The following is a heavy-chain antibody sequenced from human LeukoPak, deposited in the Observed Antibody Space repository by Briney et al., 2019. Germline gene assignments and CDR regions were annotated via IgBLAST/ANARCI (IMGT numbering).Heavy chain of an antibody. CDR2: ITPSGGTT. J-gene: IGHJ6*03. CDR3: ARDPGSPWGEPYYYYMDV. CDR1: GYTITNNY. V-gene: IGHV1-46*01. Sequence: ASVKVSCKASGYTITNNYMHWVRQAPGQGLEWMGIITPSGGTTNNAQKFQGRITMTRDMSTSTVYMELSSLRYEDTAVYYCARDPGSPWGEPYYYYMDVWGKGTTVTVSS. D-gene: IGHD3-16*01.